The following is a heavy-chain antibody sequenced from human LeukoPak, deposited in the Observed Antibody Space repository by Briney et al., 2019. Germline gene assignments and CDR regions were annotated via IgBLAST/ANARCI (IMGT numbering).Heavy chain of an antibody. CDR2: ISSSSSYI. Sequence: AGSLRLSCAASGFTFSRYSMNWVRQAPGKGLEWVSSISSSSSYIYYADSVKGRFTISRDKAKNSLYLQMNSLRAEDTAVYYCARGGNPSDAFDIWGQGTMVTVSS. J-gene: IGHJ3*02. D-gene: IGHD1-14*01. CDR1: GFTFSRYS. CDR3: ARGGNPSDAFDI. V-gene: IGHV3-21*01.